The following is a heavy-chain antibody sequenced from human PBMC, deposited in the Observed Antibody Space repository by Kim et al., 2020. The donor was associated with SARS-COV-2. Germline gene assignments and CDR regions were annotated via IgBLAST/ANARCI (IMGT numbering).Heavy chain of an antibody. J-gene: IGHJ6*02. CDR3: AREAGTTAYYYGMDV. CDR2: IITIFGTT. Sequence: SVKVSCKASGGTFSRSAISWVRQAPGRGLELMGGIITIFGTTNYAQKFQGRVTISADASTTTAHMELSSLTSEDTAVYYCAREAGTTAYYYGMDVWGQG. D-gene: IGHD1-1*01. CDR1: GGTFSRSA. V-gene: IGHV1-69*13.